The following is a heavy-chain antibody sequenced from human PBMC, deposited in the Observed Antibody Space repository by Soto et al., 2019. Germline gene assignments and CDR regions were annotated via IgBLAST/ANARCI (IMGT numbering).Heavy chain of an antibody. Sequence: EVQLLESGGGLVQPGGSLRLSCAASGFSFSRYVMSWVRQAPGKGLEWVSVIRGGGGGTNYADSVKGRFTISRDNSKDTLYLQMNSLRAEDTAVYYCAKSGSTSVDYYFYMDVWGQGATVTVSS. CDR1: GFSFSRYV. CDR2: IRGGGGGT. J-gene: IGHJ6*03. D-gene: IGHD6-6*01. V-gene: IGHV3-23*01. CDR3: AKSGSTSVDYYFYMDV.